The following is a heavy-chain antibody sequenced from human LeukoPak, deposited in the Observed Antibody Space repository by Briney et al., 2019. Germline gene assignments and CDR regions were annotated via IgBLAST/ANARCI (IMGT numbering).Heavy chain of an antibody. J-gene: IGHJ5*02. CDR1: GGSISSGDYY. Sequence: PSETLSLTCTVSGGSISSGDYYWSWIRQPPGKGLEWIGYIYYSGCTYYNPSLKSRVTISVDTSKNQFSLKLSSVTAADTAVYYCARGGYYGSGSYYNAANWFDPWGQGTMVTVSS. CDR2: IYYSGCT. D-gene: IGHD3-10*01. V-gene: IGHV4-30-4*01. CDR3: ARGGYYGSGSYYNAANWFDP.